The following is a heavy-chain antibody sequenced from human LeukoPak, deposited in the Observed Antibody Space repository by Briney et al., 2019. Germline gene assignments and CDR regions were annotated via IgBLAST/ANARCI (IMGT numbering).Heavy chain of an antibody. CDR1: GFTFDDYA. J-gene: IGHJ4*02. CDR3: AKDRTFGGVIATPFDY. D-gene: IGHD3-16*02. V-gene: IGHV3-9*01. CDR2: ISWNSI. Sequence: PGGSLRLSFAASGFTFDDYAMHWVRQGPGKGLEWVAGISWNSIGYADSVKDRFTISRDNAKNSLYLQMNSLRAEDTALYYCAKDRTFGGVIATPFDYWGQGILVTVSS.